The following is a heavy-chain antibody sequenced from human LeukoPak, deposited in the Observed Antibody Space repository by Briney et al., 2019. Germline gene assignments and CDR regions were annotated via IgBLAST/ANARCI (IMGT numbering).Heavy chain of an antibody. V-gene: IGHV3-23*01. CDR2: ISGSGVNT. D-gene: IGHD6-13*01. CDR3: ARESHSSSWSPYYFDY. J-gene: IGHJ4*02. CDR1: GYTFSNYA. Sequence: GGSLRLSWTASGYTFSNYAITGVRQAPGKGLEWVSAISGSGVNTYYADSVKGRFAASRDNSKNTLYLQMNSLRAEDTAVYYCARESHSSSWSPYYFDYWGQGTLVTVSS.